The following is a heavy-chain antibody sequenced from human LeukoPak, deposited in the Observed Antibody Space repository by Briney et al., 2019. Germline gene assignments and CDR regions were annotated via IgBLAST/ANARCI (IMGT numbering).Heavy chain of an antibody. CDR3: ARAVTYYYGSGSSENYMDV. Sequence: GASVKVSCKASGGTFSSYAISWVRQAPGQGLEWMGGIIPIFGTANYAQKFQGRVTITADESTSTAYMELSSLRSEDTAVYYCARAVTYYYGSGSSENYMDVWGKGTTVTISS. V-gene: IGHV1-69*13. J-gene: IGHJ6*03. D-gene: IGHD3-10*01. CDR2: IIPIFGTA. CDR1: GGTFSSYA.